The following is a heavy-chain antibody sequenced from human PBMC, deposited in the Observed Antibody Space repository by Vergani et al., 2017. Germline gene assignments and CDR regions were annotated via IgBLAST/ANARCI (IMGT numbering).Heavy chain of an antibody. CDR1: GFTFSSYA. CDR3: VKDRFDVPPGYLDY. J-gene: IGHJ4*02. Sequence: EVQLVESGGGLVQPGGSLRLSCSASGFTFSSYAMHWVRQAPGKGLEYVSAISSNGGSTYYADSVKGRFTISRDNSKNTLYLQMSSLRAEDTAVYCCVKDRFDVPPGYLDYWGQGTLVTVSS. CDR2: ISSNGGST. V-gene: IGHV3-64D*06. D-gene: IGHD3-22*01.